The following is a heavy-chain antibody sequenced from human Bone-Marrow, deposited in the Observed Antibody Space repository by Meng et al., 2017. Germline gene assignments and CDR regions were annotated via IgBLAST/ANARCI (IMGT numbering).Heavy chain of an antibody. J-gene: IGHJ4*02. Sequence: SETLSLTCAVSGYSISSGYYWSWIRQPPGKGLEWIGEINHSGSTNYNPSLKSRVTISVDTSKDQFSLKLSSVTAAGTAVYYCARGGSYWGQGTLVTVSS. V-gene: IGHV4-34*01. CDR3: ARGGSY. CDR1: GYSISSGYY. D-gene: IGHD3-10*01. CDR2: INHSGST.